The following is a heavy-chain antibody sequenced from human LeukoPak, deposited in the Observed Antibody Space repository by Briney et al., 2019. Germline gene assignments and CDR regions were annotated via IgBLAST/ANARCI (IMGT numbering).Heavy chain of an antibody. V-gene: IGHV3-48*04. CDR1: GFTFSSHS. CDR3: ARVSGWSRGAFDY. D-gene: IGHD6-19*01. CDR2: ITGSSSLI. J-gene: IGHJ4*02. Sequence: GGSLRLSCAASGFTFSSHSVNWVRQAPGKGLEWLSYITGSSSLIYYADSVKGRFTTSRDNAKNSVYLHMNSLRVEDTAVYYCARVSGWSRGAFDYWGQGTLVTVSS.